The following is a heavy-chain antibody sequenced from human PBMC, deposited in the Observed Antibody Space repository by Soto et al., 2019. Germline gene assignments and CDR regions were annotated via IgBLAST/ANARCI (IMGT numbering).Heavy chain of an antibody. CDR2: INPSGTTT. J-gene: IGHJ4*02. CDR1: GYTFTTYY. Sequence: QVQLVQSGAEVKKPGASVKVSCKTSGYTFTTYYIHWVRQAPGQGLEWMGIINPSGTTTSYAQKFQGRVTRTRDTSTSTVYMELSSLRSEDTAVYYCARGGKAASDTLDYWGQGTLVTVSS. D-gene: IGHD6-13*01. CDR3: ARGGKAASDTLDY. V-gene: IGHV1-46*01.